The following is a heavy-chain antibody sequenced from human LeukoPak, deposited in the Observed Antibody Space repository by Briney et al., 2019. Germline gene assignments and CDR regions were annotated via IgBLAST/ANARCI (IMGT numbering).Heavy chain of an antibody. CDR1: GFNVSTNY. Sequence: GGSLRLSCAASGFNVSTNYMSWVRQAPGKGLEWVSLIYSGGGTYYADSVKGRFTISRHNSKNTVYLQMNSLRAGDTAVYYCARVKSSGTDYWGQGTLVTVSS. CDR2: IYSGGGT. J-gene: IGHJ4*02. D-gene: IGHD3-22*01. CDR3: ARVKSSGTDY. V-gene: IGHV3-53*01.